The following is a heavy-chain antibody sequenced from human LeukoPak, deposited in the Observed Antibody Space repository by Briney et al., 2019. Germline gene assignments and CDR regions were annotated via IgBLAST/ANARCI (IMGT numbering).Heavy chain of an antibody. CDR1: GFTFSSYE. CDR2: IXIXGSTI. D-gene: IGHD3-10*01. V-gene: IGHV3-48*03. Sequence: GGSLRLSCAASGFTFSSYEMNWVRQTPGKXXEWVSYIXIXGSTIYYADSVKGRFTISRDNAKNSLELQMISLRAEDTAVYYCARGVGTFDYWGQGTLVTVSS. J-gene: IGHJ4*02. CDR3: ARGVGTFDY.